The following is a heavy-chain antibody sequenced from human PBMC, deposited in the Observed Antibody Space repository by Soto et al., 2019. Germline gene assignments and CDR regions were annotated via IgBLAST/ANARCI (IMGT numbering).Heavy chain of an antibody. J-gene: IGHJ3*02. D-gene: IGHD3-22*01. CDR1: GYTLPELS. CDR3: ATDCCYDSSGDRALDI. V-gene: IGHV1-24*01. Sequence: ASVTVSSKLSGYTLPELSMHWQRHAPWKGHEWMGGFDSEDVETIYPQNFQGRLTMTEYTSTDTAYMELSSLSSEDTAVYYCATDCCYDSSGDRALDIWGQGTMVADSS. CDR2: FDSEDVET.